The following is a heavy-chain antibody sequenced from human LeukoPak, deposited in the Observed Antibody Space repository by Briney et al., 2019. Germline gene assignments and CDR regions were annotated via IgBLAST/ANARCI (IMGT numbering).Heavy chain of an antibody. J-gene: IGHJ4*02. CDR3: TRDHMLRSAAGTLDY. Sequence: ASVKVSCKASGYTLTTYGISWVRQAPGQGLEWMGWISAYNGNTYYVKKFQGRVTMTRDTSTSTAYMGLRSLRSDDTAVYYCTRDHMLRSAAGTLDYWGQGTLVTVSS. V-gene: IGHV1-18*01. D-gene: IGHD6-13*01. CDR1: GYTLTTYG. CDR2: ISAYNGNT.